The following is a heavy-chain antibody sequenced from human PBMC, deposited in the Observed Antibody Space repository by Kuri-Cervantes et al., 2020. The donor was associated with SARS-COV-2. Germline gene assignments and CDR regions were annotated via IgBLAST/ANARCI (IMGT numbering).Heavy chain of an antibody. Sequence: AAVQDSCKASGYTVTSYYMHWVRQAPGQGLEWMGIINPSSGSTSYAQKFQGRVTRTRDTSTSTAYMALSSLRSKDTDVYYCALESHPPYDMDVWGKGTTVTVSS. J-gene: IGHJ6*03. D-gene: IGHD3-3*01. V-gene: IGHV1-46*01. CDR1: GYTVTSYY. CDR3: ALESHPPYDMDV. CDR2: INPSSGST.